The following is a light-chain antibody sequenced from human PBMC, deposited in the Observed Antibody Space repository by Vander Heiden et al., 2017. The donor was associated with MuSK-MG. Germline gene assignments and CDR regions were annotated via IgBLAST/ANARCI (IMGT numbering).Light chain of an antibody. CDR1: QSLQHSNGYNY. CDR3: RQALQTPRT. Sequence: IVMTQSPLSLPVTPGEPASISCRSSQSLQHSNGYNYLDWYLQRPGQSPQLLIFLGSYRASGVPDRFSGSGSGTDFTRKSSRVEAEDVGIYYCRQALQTPRTFGQGTKVAIK. CDR2: LGS. V-gene: IGKV2-28*01. J-gene: IGKJ1*01.